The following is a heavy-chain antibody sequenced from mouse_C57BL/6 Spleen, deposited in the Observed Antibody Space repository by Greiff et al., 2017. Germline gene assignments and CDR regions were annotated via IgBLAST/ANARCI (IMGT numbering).Heavy chain of an antibody. D-gene: IGHD3-2*02. V-gene: IGHV5-17*01. CDR2: ISSGSSTI. J-gene: IGHJ4*01. CDR1: GFTFSDYG. CDR3: AKTAQATGAMDY. Sequence: EVHLVESGGGLVKPGGSLKLSCAASGFTFSDYGMHWVRQAPEQGLEWVAYISSGSSTIYYADTVKGRFTISRDNAKNTLFLQMTSLRSEDTAMYYCAKTAQATGAMDYWGQGTSVTVSS.